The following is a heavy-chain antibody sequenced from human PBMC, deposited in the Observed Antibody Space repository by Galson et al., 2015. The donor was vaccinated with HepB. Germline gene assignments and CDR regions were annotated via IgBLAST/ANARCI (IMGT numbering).Heavy chain of an antibody. CDR3: ARAVGGPRDY. V-gene: IGHV3-72*01. CDR2: SRNKANSYTT. D-gene: IGHD1-26*01. Sequence: SLRLSCAASGFTFSDYYMDWVRQAPGEGLEWVGRSRNKANSYTTEYAASVKGRFTVSRDDSKNSLHLQMNSLKTEDTAVYYCARAVGGPRDYWGQGTLVTVSS. J-gene: IGHJ4*02. CDR1: GFTFSDYY.